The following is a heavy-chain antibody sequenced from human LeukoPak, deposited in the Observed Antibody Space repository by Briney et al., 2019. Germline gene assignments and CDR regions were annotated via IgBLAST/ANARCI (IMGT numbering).Heavy chain of an antibody. V-gene: IGHV3-7*01. CDR3: TRDEGATVITYRFDH. CDR2: IKEDGSAT. CDR1: GFTFSGYW. D-gene: IGHD4-17*01. Sequence: PGGSLRLSCTVSGFTFSGYWMSWVRQAPGKGLEWVGHIKEDGSATTYVDSVKGRFTISRDNAKNSLYLQMNNLRAEDTAIYYCTRDEGATVITYRFDHWGQGTLVAVSS. J-gene: IGHJ4*02.